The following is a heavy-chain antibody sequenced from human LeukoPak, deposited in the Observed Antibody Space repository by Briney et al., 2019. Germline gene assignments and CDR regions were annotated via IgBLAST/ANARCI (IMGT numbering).Heavy chain of an antibody. Sequence: PSGTLSLTCGVSGVSITSGNWWSWVRQPPGKGLEWIGEIYHSGSINYNPSLKSRGTISVDKSKNQFSLKLNSVTAADTAVYYCWHSGYESGLDYWGQGTLVTVSS. J-gene: IGHJ4*02. D-gene: IGHD5-12*01. V-gene: IGHV4-4*02. CDR3: WHSGYESGLDY. CDR2: IYHSGSI. CDR1: GVSITSGNW.